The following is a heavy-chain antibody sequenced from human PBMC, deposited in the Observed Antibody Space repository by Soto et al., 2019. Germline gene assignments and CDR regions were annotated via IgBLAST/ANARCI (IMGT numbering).Heavy chain of an antibody. Sequence: SETLSLTCTVSGASISGFYWSWIRKSAGKGLEWIGRIYATGTTDYNPSLKSRVMMSVDTSKKQFSLKFRSVTAADTAVYYCVRDGTKTLRDWFDTWGQGISVTVSS. CDR2: IYATGTT. CDR1: GASISGFY. J-gene: IGHJ5*02. CDR3: VRDGTKTLRDWFDT. D-gene: IGHD1-1*01. V-gene: IGHV4-4*07.